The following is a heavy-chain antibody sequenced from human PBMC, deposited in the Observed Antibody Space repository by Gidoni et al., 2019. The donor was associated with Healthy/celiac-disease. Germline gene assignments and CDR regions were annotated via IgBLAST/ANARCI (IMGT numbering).Heavy chain of an antibody. CDR2: IYYSGST. Sequence: QVQLQESGPGRVKPAQTLSRTCTVAGGSSSRGGYYWSWIRQHPGKGLEWTGYIYYSGSTYSTPSLKVRVTISVDTSKNPFSLNLCSVTAAAPSVYSCASLESFSSSPPYAFDICGQGTMVPVSS. CDR1: GGSSSRGGYY. J-gene: IGHJ3*02. CDR3: ASLESFSSSPPYAFDI. V-gene: IGHV4-31*03. D-gene: IGHD6-6*01.